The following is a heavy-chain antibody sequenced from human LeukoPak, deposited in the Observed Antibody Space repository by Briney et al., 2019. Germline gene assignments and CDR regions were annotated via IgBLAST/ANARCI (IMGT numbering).Heavy chain of an antibody. CDR1: GFTFSSYW. J-gene: IGHJ4*02. V-gene: IGHV3-74*01. CDR3: ARAMASGWYYFDY. D-gene: IGHD2-15*01. CDR2: INSDGSTT. Sequence: GGSLRLSCAASGFTFSSYWMHWVRQAPGKGLVWVSRINSDGSTTNYADSVKGRFTISRDNSENTLYLQMNSLSAEDTAVYYCARAMASGWYYFDYWGQGTLVTVSS.